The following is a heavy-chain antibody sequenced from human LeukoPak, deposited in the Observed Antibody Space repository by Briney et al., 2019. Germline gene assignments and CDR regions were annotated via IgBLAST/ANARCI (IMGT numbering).Heavy chain of an antibody. J-gene: IGHJ4*02. CDR2: IIPIFGTA. CDR3: ARDLRGYFDY. Sequence: GASVKVSCKASGGTFSSYAISWVRQAPGQGLEWMGGIIPIFGTANYAQKFQGRVTITADESTSTAYMELSSLRSEDTAVYYCARDLRGYFDYWGQGTLVTVSS. V-gene: IGHV1-69*13. D-gene: IGHD3-10*01. CDR1: GGTFSSYA.